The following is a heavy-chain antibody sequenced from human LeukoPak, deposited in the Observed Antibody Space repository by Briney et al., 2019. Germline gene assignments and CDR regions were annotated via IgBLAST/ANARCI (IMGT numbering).Heavy chain of an antibody. D-gene: IGHD6-13*01. Sequence: ASVKVSCKASGYTFTSYGISWVRQAPGQGLEWMGWISAYNGNTNYVQKLQGRVTMTTDTSTSTAYMELRSLRSDDTAVYYCARYIAAPPNDAFDIWGQGTMVTVSS. CDR1: GYTFTSYG. V-gene: IGHV1-18*01. CDR2: ISAYNGNT. CDR3: ARYIAAPPNDAFDI. J-gene: IGHJ3*02.